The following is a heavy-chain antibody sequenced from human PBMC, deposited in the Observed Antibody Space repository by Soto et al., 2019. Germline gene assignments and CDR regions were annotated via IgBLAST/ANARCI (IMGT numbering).Heavy chain of an antibody. CDR1: GYTFTSYG. CDR3: ARHRTQYYYYYGMDV. D-gene: IGHD1-1*01. Sequence: QVQLVQSGAEVKKPGASVKVSCKASGYTFTSYGISWVRQAPGQGLEWMGWISAYNGNTNYAQKLQGRVTMTTDTSTRTAYMELRSLRSDDTAVYYCARHRTQYYYYYGMDVWGQGTTVTVSS. V-gene: IGHV1-18*01. CDR2: ISAYNGNT. J-gene: IGHJ6*02.